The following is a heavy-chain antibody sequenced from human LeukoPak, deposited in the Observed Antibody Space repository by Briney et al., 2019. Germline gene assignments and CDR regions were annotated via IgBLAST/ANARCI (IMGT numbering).Heavy chain of an antibody. CDR2: IYTTGST. J-gene: IGHJ4*02. Sequence: SETLSLTCTVSGGSISSGSYYWSWIRQPAGKGLDWIGRIYTTGSTNYNPSLKSRVTISVDTSKNQFSLKLSSVTAADTAVYYCAREGIMSGYSYGREYYFDYWGQGTLVTVSS. D-gene: IGHD5-18*01. V-gene: IGHV4-61*02. CDR3: AREGIMSGYSYGREYYFDY. CDR1: GGSISSGSYY.